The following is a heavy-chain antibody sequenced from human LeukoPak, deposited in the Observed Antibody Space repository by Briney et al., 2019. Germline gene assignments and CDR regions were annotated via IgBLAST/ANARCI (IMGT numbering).Heavy chain of an antibody. V-gene: IGHV1-69*05. CDR3: AAYCSGGSCRGP. D-gene: IGHD2-15*01. CDR2: IIPIFGTA. CDR1: GGTFSSYA. J-gene: IGHJ5*02. Sequence: SVKVSCKASGGTFSSYAISWVRQAPGQGLEWMGRIIPIFGTANYAQKFQGRVTITTDESTSTAYMELSSLRSEDTAVYYCAAYCSGGSCRGPWGQGTLVTVSS.